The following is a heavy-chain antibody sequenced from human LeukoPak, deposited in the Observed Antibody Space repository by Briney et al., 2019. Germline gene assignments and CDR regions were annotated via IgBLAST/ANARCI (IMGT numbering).Heavy chain of an antibody. CDR1: GDTVSTNSFA. V-gene: IGHV6-1*01. CDR3: ARAVAGTEGWFDF. Sequence: SQTLSLTCAISGDTVSTNSFAWNCIRQSPSRGLEWLGRTYYRSKWYYDYPVSMKSRIIISPDTSKNQFSLQLNSVTPEDTAVYYCARAVAGTEGWFDFWGQGALVTVSS. J-gene: IGHJ4*02. CDR2: TYYRSKWYY. D-gene: IGHD6-19*01.